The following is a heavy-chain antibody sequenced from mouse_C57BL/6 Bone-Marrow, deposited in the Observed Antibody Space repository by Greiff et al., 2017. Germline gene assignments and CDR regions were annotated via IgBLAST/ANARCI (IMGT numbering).Heavy chain of an antibody. CDR1: GYTFTSYW. D-gene: IGHD2-3*01. J-gene: IGHJ4*01. Sequence: VQLQQPGAELVMPGASVKLSCKASGYTFTSYWMHWVKQRPGQGLEWIGEIDPSDSYTNYNQKFKGKSTLTVDKSSSTAYMQLSSLTSEDSAVYYCARLGGYSYYYAMDYWGQGTSVTVSS. CDR2: IDPSDSYT. V-gene: IGHV1-69*01. CDR3: ARLGGYSYYYAMDY.